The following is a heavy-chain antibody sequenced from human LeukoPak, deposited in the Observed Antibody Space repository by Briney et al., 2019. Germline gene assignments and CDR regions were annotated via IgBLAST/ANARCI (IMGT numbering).Heavy chain of an antibody. CDR2: ISGSGGST. J-gene: IGHJ4*02. V-gene: IGHV3-23*01. CDR3: AKDQDYYDSSGYYDY. CDR1: GLTFSSYA. D-gene: IGHD3-22*01. Sequence: PGGSLRLSCAASGLTFSSYAMSWVRQAPGKGLEWVSAISGSGGSTYYAGSVKGRFTISRDNSKNTLYLQMNSLRAEDTAVYYCAKDQDYYDSSGYYDYWGQGTLVTVSS.